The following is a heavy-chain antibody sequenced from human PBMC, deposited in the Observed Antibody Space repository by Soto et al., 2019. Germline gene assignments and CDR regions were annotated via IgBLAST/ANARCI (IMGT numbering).Heavy chain of an antibody. V-gene: IGHV3-74*01. J-gene: IGHJ5*02. Sequence: HPGGSLRLSCAASGFTFSSYWMHWVRQAPGKGLVWVSRINSDGSSTNYADSVKGRFTISRDNDKNTLYLQMNSLRAEDTAVYYCVREGSDYSNPNSRLDPWGQGTLVTVSS. CDR2: INSDGSST. D-gene: IGHD4-4*01. CDR1: GFTFSSYW. CDR3: VREGSDYSNPNSRLDP.